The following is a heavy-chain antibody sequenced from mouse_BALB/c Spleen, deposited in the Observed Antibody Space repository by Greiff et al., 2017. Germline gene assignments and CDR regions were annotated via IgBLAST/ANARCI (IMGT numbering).Heavy chain of an antibody. CDR3: ARDPMITTGAMDY. J-gene: IGHJ4*01. CDR1: GYTFTSYV. D-gene: IGHD2-4*01. V-gene: IGHV1-14*01. CDR2: INPYNDGT. Sequence: EVQLQQSGPELVKPGASVKMSCKASGYTFTSYVMHWVKQKPGQGLEWIGYINPYNDGTKYNEKFKGKATLTSDKSSSTAYMELSSLTSEDSAVYYCARDPMITTGAMDYWGQGTSVTVSS.